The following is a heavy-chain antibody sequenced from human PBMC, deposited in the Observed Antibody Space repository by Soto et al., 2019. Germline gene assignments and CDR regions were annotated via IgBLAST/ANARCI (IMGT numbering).Heavy chain of an antibody. D-gene: IGHD4-17*01. CDR3: ARRYGASFDY. CDR2: IYYSGST. Sequence: QVQLQESGPGLVKPSETLSLTCTVSGGSISSYYWSWIRQPPGKGLEWIGYIYYSGSTNYNPTLXSXVXIXXDTSKHQFSLKLSSVTAADTAVYYCARRYGASFDYWGQGTLVTVSS. CDR1: GGSISSYY. V-gene: IGHV4-59*01. J-gene: IGHJ4*02.